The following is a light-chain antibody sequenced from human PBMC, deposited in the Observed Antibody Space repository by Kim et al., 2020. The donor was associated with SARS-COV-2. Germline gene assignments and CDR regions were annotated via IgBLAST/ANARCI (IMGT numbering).Light chain of an antibody. V-gene: IGKV3-11*01. CDR2: DAS. CDR3: QQRSNWPIT. CDR1: QSVSSY. Sequence: LPPGERATLSCRASQSVSSYLAWYQQKPGQAPRLLINDASNRATGIPARFSGSGSGTDFTLTISSLEPEDFAVYYCQQRSNWPITFGQGTRLEIK. J-gene: IGKJ5*01.